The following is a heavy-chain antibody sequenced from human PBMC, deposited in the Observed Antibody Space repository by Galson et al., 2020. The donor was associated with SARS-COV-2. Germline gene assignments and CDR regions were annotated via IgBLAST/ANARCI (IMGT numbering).Heavy chain of an antibody. CDR1: GITFSNYG. V-gene: IGHV3-33*01. CDR3: ARDYRNSLGDILTVPRYYFDY. J-gene: IGHJ4*02. CDR2: IWYDGSNK. Sequence: SLKISCVASGITFSNYGMHWVRQAPGKGLEWVAVIWYDGSNKYYADSVKGRFTVSRDNSKNTVYLQMNSLRAEDTAVYYCARDYRNSLGDILTVPRYYFDYWGQGTLVTVSS. D-gene: IGHD3-9*01.